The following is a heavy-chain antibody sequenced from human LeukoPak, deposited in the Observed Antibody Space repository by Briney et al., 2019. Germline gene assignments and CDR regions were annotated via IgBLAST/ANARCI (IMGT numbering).Heavy chain of an antibody. J-gene: IGHJ5*02. CDR3: ARGRGRWKLDSGRALTPNWFDP. CDR1: GYTFTSYD. CDR2: TNPNRGNT. Sequence: ASLKVSCKASGYTFTSYDISWVRQTPGQGLEWMGWTNPNRGNTGNAQKFQGRVTMTRNTSISTAYMELSSLRSEDTAVYYCARGRGRWKLDSGRALTPNWFDPWGQGTLVTVSS. V-gene: IGHV1-8*01. D-gene: IGHD5-12*01.